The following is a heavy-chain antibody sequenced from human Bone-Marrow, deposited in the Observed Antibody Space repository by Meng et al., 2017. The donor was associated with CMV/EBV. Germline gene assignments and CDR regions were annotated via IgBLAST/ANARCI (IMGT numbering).Heavy chain of an antibody. CDR2: IYHSGST. V-gene: IGHV4-4*02. CDR3: ASMHGSGSYPRN. J-gene: IGHJ4*02. D-gene: IGHD3-10*01. CDR1: VGSIIGSNW. Sequence: CAVSVGSIIGSNWWSWVRQPPGKGLEWIGDIYHSGSTNYNPSLKSRVTISVDKSKNQFSLKLSSVTAADTAVYYCASMHGSGSYPRNWGQGTLVTVSS.